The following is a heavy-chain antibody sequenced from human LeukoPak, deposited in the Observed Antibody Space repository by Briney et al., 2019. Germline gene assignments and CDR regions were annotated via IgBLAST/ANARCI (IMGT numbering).Heavy chain of an antibody. V-gene: IGHV3-33*06. CDR3: VKVHGSGSYGYYYYGMDV. Sequence: QPGGSLRLSCATSGFTFNRFGMHWVRQAPGKGLEWVAVIWYDGSNKDYADSEKGRFTISRDNSKNTLYLQMSGLRAEDTAVYYCVKVHGSGSYGYYYYGMDVWGQGTTVTVSS. J-gene: IGHJ6*02. CDR2: IWYDGSNK. D-gene: IGHD3-10*01. CDR1: GFTFNRFG.